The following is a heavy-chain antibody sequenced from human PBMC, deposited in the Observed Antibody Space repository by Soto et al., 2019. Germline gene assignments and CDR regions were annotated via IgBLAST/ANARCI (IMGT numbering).Heavy chain of an antibody. D-gene: IGHD3-10*01. CDR3: ASMGYHYGSGSYPLDY. CDR1: GGSISSYY. CDR2: MYYSGST. J-gene: IGHJ4*02. Sequence: SETLSLTCTVSGGSISSYYRSWIRQPPGKGLEWIGYMYYSGSTHYNPSLKSRVTISLDTSKNQFSLNLRSVTAADTAVYYCASMGYHYGSGSYPLDYWGQGTLVTVSS. V-gene: IGHV4-59*08.